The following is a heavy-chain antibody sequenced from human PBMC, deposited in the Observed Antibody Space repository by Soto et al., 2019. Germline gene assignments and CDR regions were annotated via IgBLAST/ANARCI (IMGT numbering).Heavy chain of an antibody. CDR2: IYYSGNT. Sequence: QVQLQESGPGLVKPSQTLSLTCTVSGGSTSSDNCWSWIRQPPGKGLEWIGHIYYSGNTDYNPSLKSRLAISIDTSKNQFSLKLSSVTAADTAVYFCAREGGESSDGLYYFDSWGQGSLVTVSS. D-gene: IGHD3-16*01. CDR3: AREGGESSDGLYYFDS. CDR1: GGSTSSDNC. J-gene: IGHJ4*02. V-gene: IGHV4-30-4*01.